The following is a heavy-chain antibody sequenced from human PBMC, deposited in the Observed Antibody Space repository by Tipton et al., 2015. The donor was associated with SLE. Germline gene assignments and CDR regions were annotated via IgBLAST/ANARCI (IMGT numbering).Heavy chain of an antibody. J-gene: IGHJ4*02. Sequence: TLSLTCAVYGGSFSGYYWSWIRQPPGKGLEWIGEINHSGSTNYNPSLKSRVTISVDTSKNQFSLKLSSVTAADTAVYYCARGVGYSSGWYCDYWGQGTLVTVSS. V-gene: IGHV4-34*01. CDR2: INHSGST. CDR1: GGSFSGYY. D-gene: IGHD6-19*01. CDR3: ARGVGYSSGWYCDY.